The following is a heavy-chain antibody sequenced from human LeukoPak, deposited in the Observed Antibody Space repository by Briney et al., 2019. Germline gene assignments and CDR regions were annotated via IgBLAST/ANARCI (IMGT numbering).Heavy chain of an antibody. D-gene: IGHD3-10*01. V-gene: IGHV1-18*01. J-gene: IGHJ4*02. CDR2: ISAYNGNT. CDR3: ARGGASMVRGVQFDY. Sequence: ASVKVSCKAPGYTFTSYGISWVRQAPGQGLEWMGWISAYNGNTNYAQKFQGRVTMTRDTSTSTVYMELSSLRSEDTAVYYCARGGASMVRGVQFDYWGQGTLVTASS. CDR1: GYTFTSYG.